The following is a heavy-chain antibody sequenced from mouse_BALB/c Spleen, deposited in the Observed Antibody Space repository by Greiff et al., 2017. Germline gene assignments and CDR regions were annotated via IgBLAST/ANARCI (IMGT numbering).Heavy chain of an antibody. D-gene: IGHD3-3*01. CDR1: GFTFSNYW. Sequence: EVHLVESGGGLVQPGGSMKLSCVASGFTFSNYWMNWVRQSPEKGLEWVAEIRLKSNNYATHYAESVKGRFTISRDDSKSSVYLQMNNLRAEDTGIYYCTRAGTGYAMDYWGQGTSVTVSS. J-gene: IGHJ4*01. CDR2: IRLKSNNYAT. V-gene: IGHV6-6*02. CDR3: TRAGTGYAMDY.